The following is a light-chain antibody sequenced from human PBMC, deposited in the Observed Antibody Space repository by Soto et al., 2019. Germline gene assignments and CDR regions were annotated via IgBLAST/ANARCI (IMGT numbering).Light chain of an antibody. CDR2: GAS. CDR1: QSVSSN. J-gene: IGKJ2*01. Sequence: VVMTQSPATLSVSPGERATLSCRASQSVSSNFAWYQQKPGRAPRLLIYGASTRATGIPARFSGSGSGTEFTLTISSLQSEDFAVYYCQQYNNWLYTFGQGTKLEIK. CDR3: QQYNNWLYT. V-gene: IGKV3-15*01.